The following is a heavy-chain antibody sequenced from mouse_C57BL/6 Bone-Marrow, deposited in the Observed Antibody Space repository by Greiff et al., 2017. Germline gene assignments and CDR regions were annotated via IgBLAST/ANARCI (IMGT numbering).Heavy chain of an antibody. J-gene: IGHJ4*01. Sequence: QWVKQRPGQGLEWIGEIDPSDSYTNYNQKFKGKATLTVDTSSSTAYMQPSSLTSEDSAVYYCARDCSGAGDYWGQGTSVTVSS. V-gene: IGHV1-50*01. D-gene: IGHD1-1*02. CDR2: IDPSDSYT. CDR3: ARDCSGAGDY.